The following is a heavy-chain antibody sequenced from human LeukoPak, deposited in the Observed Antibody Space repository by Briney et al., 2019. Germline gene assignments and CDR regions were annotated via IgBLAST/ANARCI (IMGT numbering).Heavy chain of an antibody. CDR3: ARSFYL. CDR1: GFTFSSYE. CDR2: ISRSGNTI. V-gene: IGHV3-48*03. Sequence: GGSLRLSCAASGFTFSSYEMNWVRQAPGKGLEWVSHISRSGNTIYYGDSVKGRFTISRDNAKNSLYLQMNSLRAEDTAVYYCARSFYLFGRGTLVTVSS. J-gene: IGHJ2*01.